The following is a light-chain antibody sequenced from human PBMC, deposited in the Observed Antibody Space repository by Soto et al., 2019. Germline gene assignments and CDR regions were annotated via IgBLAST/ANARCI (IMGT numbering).Light chain of an antibody. J-gene: IGLJ3*02. Sequence: QSVLTQAPSVSGTPGQRVTISCSGSSSNIGSNYVYWYQQLPRTAPKLLIYSNNQRPSGVPDRFSGSKSGTSASLAISGLRSEDEADYYCAAWDGSLTGWVFGGGTKLTVL. CDR1: SSNIGSNY. V-gene: IGLV1-47*02. CDR2: SNN. CDR3: AAWDGSLTGWV.